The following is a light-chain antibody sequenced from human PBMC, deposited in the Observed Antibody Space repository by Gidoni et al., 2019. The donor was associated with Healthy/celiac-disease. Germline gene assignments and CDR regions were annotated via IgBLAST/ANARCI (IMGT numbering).Light chain of an antibody. CDR2: DAS. J-gene: IGKJ3*01. Sequence: DIQMTQSPSSLSASVGDRVTITCQASQDISNYFNWYQQKPGKAPKLLIYDASNLETGVPSRVSGSGSGTDFTCTSSSLQPEDIATYYCQQYDNLPITFGPGTKVDIK. CDR3: QQYDNLPIT. CDR1: QDISNY. V-gene: IGKV1-33*01.